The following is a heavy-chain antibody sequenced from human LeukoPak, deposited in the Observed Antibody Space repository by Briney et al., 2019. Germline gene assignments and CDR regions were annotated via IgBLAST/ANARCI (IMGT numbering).Heavy chain of an antibody. Sequence: SETLSLTCTVSGVSISSYYWSWIRQHPGKGLEWIGYIYSSGSTYYNPSLKSRVTISVDTSKNQFSLKLSSVTAADTAVYYCATREAAAGHGFDYWGQGTLVTVSS. CDR2: IYSSGST. CDR3: ATREAAAGHGFDY. CDR1: GVSISSYY. D-gene: IGHD6-13*01. J-gene: IGHJ4*02. V-gene: IGHV4-59*06.